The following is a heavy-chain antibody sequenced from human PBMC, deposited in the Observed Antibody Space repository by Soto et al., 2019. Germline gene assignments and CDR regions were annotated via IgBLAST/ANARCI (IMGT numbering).Heavy chain of an antibody. CDR1: GFTFDDYA. V-gene: IGHV3-9*01. CDR2: ISWNSGSI. CDR3: AKDINGDYTILSGLNI. J-gene: IGHJ3*02. Sequence: EVQLVGSGGGLVQPGRSLRLSCAASGFTFDDYAMHWVRQAPGKGLEWVSGISWNSGSIGYADSVKGRFTISRDNAQNSLYLQMNSLTAEDTALYYCAKDINGDYTILSGLNIWGQGTMVTVSS. D-gene: IGHD4-17*01.